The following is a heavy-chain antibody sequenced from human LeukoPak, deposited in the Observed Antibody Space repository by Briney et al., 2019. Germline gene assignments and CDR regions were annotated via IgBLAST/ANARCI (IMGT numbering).Heavy chain of an antibody. CDR1: GYTFTGYY. CDR2: INPNSGGT. J-gene: IGHJ4*02. D-gene: IGHD3-10*01. V-gene: IGHV1-2*02. Sequence: GASVKVSCKASGYTFTGYYMHWVRQAPGQGLEWMGWINPNSGGTNYAQEFQGRVTITRDTSISTAYMELSRLRSDDTAVYYCARGRPMVRGVRVSYYFDYWGQGTLVTVPS. CDR3: ARGRPMVRGVRVSYYFDY.